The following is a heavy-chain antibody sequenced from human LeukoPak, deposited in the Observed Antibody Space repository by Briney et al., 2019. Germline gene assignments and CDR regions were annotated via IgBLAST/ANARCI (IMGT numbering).Heavy chain of an antibody. CDR2: ISGSGGST. Sequence: QPGGSLRLSCAASGFTFSSYAMSWVRQAPGKGLEWVSAISGSGGSTYYADSVKGRFTISRDNSKNTLYLQMNSLRAEDTAVYYCAKDRRSSIVGGFMRVHWFDPWGQGPLVTVSS. V-gene: IGHV3-23*01. J-gene: IGHJ5*02. CDR1: GFTFSSYA. D-gene: IGHD3-16*01. CDR3: AKDRRSSIVGGFMRVHWFDP.